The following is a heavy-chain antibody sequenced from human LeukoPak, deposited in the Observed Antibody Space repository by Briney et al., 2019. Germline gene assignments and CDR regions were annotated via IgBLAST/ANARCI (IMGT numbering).Heavy chain of an antibody. J-gene: IGHJ6*03. CDR1: GFTFSSLW. Sequence: GGSLRLSCAASGFTFSSLWMSWVRQAPGRGPEWVANINQDGGTTYYVASVKGRFTISRDNAKNSLSLQMSSLRAEDTAVYYCTTDRLGPTQYLIDVWGKATTVTV. V-gene: IGHV3-7*01. D-gene: IGHD3-16*01. CDR3: TTDRLGPTQYLIDV. CDR2: INQDGGTT.